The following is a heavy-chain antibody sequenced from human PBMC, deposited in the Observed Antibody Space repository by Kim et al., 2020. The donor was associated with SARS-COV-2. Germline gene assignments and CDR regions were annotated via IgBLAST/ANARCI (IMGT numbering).Heavy chain of an antibody. CDR3: ARDLAVSTVTTLGY. CDR1: GFTFSSYG. J-gene: IGHJ4*02. D-gene: IGHD4-17*01. Sequence: GGSLRLSCAASGFTFSSYGMHWVRQAPGKGLEWVAVIWYDGSNKYYADSVKGRFTISRDNSKNTLYLQMNSLRAEDTAVYYCARDLAVSTVTTLGYWGQGTLVTVSS. V-gene: IGHV3-33*01. CDR2: IWYDGSNK.